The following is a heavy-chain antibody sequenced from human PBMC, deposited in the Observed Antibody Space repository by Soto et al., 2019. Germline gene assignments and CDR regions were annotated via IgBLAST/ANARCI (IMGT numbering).Heavy chain of an antibody. D-gene: IGHD2-15*01. CDR3: ARDNVVVVVAAPPEWYFDL. V-gene: IGHV4-31*03. CDR2: IYYSGST. J-gene: IGHJ2*01. Sequence: PSETLSLTCTVSGGSISSGGYYWSWIRQHPGKGLEWIGYIYYSGSTYYNPSLKSRVTISVDTSKNQFSLKLSSVTAADTAVYYCARDNVVVVVAAPPEWYFDLWGRGTLVTVS. CDR1: GGSISSGGYY.